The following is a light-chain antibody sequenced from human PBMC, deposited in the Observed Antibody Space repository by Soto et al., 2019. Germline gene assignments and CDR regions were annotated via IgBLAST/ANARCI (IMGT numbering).Light chain of an antibody. J-gene: IGKJ1*01. CDR1: QSIASY. CDR3: QQSNIVPRT. CDR2: AAS. Sequence: DIQMTQSPSSLSASVGDRVTITCRASQSIASYLNWYQQKPGKAPKLLIYAASSLQSGVPSRFSGSGSGTDVTLTISSLHPEDFATYYCQQSNIVPRTFGQGTKVEIK. V-gene: IGKV1-39*01.